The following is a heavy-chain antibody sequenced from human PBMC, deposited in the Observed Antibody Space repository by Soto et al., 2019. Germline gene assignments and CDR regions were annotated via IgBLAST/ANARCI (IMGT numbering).Heavy chain of an antibody. CDR1: GFSFSAYA. CDR3: VRRYYHGSGGYSH. D-gene: IGHD3-10*01. J-gene: IGHJ4*02. CDR2: ISSNGVTT. Sequence: EVQLVESGGGLVQTGGSLRLSCSASGFSFSAYAMHWVRQAPGKGLEFVSSISSNGVTTYYAESVKGRFSISRDNSKNTLNLQMSSLRTEDTAFYYCVRRYYHGSGGYSHWGQGTLVTVSS. V-gene: IGHV3-64D*06.